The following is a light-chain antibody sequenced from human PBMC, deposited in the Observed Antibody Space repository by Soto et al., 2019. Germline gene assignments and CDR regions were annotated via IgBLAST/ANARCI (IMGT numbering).Light chain of an antibody. CDR2: GAT. CDR1: QDIRTE. CDR3: LQDYNYPRT. V-gene: IGKV1-6*01. J-gene: IGKJ1*01. Sequence: ALQMTQSPSSLSASVGDRITVTCRASQDIRTELGWYQQKPGKAPKLLIYGATTLHSVVPSRFSGSGSGPDFTLSISGLQPEDFATYYCLQDYNYPRTFGQGTKVEVK.